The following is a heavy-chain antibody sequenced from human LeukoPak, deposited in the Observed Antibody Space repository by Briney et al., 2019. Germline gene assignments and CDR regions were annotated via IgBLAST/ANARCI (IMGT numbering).Heavy chain of an antibody. D-gene: IGHD3-3*01. V-gene: IGHV3-23*01. CDR3: AADRNYDFWSGYRPYYYYMDV. Sequence: GGSLRLSCAASGFTFSSCAMSWVRQAPGKGLEWVSTISGRGDSTYYADSVKGRFTISRDNSKNTLYLQMNSLRAEDTAVYYCAADRNYDFWSGYRPYYYYMDVWGKGTTVTVSS. J-gene: IGHJ6*03. CDR1: GFTFSSCA. CDR2: ISGRGDST.